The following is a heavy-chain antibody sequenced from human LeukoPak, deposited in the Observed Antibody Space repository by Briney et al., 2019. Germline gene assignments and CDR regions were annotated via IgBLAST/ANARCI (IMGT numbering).Heavy chain of an antibody. CDR2: ISSSSSYI. CDR3: AREARSYAGGYYYYMDV. J-gene: IGHJ6*03. V-gene: IGHV3-21*04. D-gene: IGHD1-26*01. CDR1: GFTFSSYS. Sequence: PGGSLRLSCAASGFTFSSYSMNWVRQAPGKGLEWVSSISSSSSYIYYADSVKGRFTISRDNAKNSLYLQMNSLRAEDTAVYYCAREARSYAGGYYYYMDVWGKGTTVTVSS.